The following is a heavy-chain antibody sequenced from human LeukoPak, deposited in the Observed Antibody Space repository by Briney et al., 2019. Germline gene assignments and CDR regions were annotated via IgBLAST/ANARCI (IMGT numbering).Heavy chain of an antibody. CDR2: ISSSSSYI. V-gene: IGHV3-21*01. CDR1: GFTFSSYS. Sequence: GGSLRLSCAASGFTFSSYSMNWVRLAPGEGLEWVSSISSSSSYIYYADSVKGRFTISRDNAKNSLYLQMNSLRAEDTAVYYCARGGSTSAQDYWGQGTLVTVSS. D-gene: IGHD2-2*01. CDR3: ARGGSTSAQDY. J-gene: IGHJ4*02.